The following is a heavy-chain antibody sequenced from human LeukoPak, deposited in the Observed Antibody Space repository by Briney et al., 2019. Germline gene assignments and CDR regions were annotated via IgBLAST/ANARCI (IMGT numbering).Heavy chain of an antibody. J-gene: IGHJ4*02. CDR2: INPSGGYT. CDR3: ARSRYDSSALDY. D-gene: IGHD3-22*01. CDR1: GYTFTGYY. V-gene: IGHV1-46*01. Sequence: ASVKVSCKASGYTFTGYYMHWVRQAPGQGLEWMGIINPSGGYTTYAQKFQGRVTMTRDTSTSTVYMELSSLRSEDTAVYYCARSRYDSSALDYWGQGTLVTVSS.